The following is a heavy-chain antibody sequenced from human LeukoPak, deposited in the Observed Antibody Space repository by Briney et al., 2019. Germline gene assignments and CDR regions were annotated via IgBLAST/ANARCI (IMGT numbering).Heavy chain of an antibody. Sequence: ASVKVSCKASGGTFSSYAISWVRQAPGQGLEWMGWISAYNGNTNYAQKLQGRVTMTTDTSTSTAYMELRSLRSDDTAVYYCARANGVTPVNWFDPWGQGTLVTVSS. V-gene: IGHV1-18*01. CDR2: ISAYNGNT. D-gene: IGHD7-27*01. CDR1: GGTFSSYA. CDR3: ARANGVTPVNWFDP. J-gene: IGHJ5*02.